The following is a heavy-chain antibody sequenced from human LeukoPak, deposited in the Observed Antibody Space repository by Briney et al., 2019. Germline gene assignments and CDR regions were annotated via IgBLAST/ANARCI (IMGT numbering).Heavy chain of an antibody. CDR3: AKDRGLVGFRYYGMGV. J-gene: IGHJ6*02. CDR1: GLPVSSYG. D-gene: IGHD2-15*01. CDR2: ISDDGDSE. Sequence: GRSLRLSCAAFGLPVSSYGMHWVRQAPGKGLEWVAVISDDGDSESYVDSVKGRFTISRDNSNNTLYLQMNSLRPEDTAVYYCAKDRGLVGFRYYGMGVWGQGTTVTVSS. V-gene: IGHV3-30*18.